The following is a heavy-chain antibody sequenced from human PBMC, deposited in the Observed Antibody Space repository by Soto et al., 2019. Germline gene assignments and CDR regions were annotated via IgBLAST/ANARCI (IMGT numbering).Heavy chain of an antibody. CDR2: ISSSSSYT. J-gene: IGHJ6*02. V-gene: IGHV3-11*06. Sequence: GGSLRLSCAASGFTFSDYYMSWIRQAPGKGLEWVPYISSSSSYTNYADSVKGRFTISRDNAKDSLYLQMNSLRAEDTAVYYCARDRDIVVVPAAISYGMDVWGQGTTVTVSS. CDR1: GFTFSDYY. CDR3: ARDRDIVVVPAAISYGMDV. D-gene: IGHD2-2*01.